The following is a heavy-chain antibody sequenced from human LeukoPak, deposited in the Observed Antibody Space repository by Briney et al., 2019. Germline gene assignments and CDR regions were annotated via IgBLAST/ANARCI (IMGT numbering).Heavy chain of an antibody. CDR1: GYTVASYS. D-gene: IGHD2-15*01. Sequence: ASVKVSCTASGYTVASYSISWVRQAPGHGLEWMGWISAYNGNTNYAQKLKGRVTMTTDTSTNTAYMELRSLRSDDTAVYYCARGDCSGGSCFLPEYLRHWGQGTLVTVS. CDR2: ISAYNGNT. J-gene: IGHJ1*01. V-gene: IGHV1-18*01. CDR3: ARGDCSGGSCFLPEYLRH.